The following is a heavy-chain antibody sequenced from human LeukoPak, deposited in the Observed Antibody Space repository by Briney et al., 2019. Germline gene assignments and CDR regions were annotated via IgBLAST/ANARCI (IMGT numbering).Heavy chain of an antibody. J-gene: IGHJ3*02. CDR3: AREDDIVVVPAAGAFDI. Sequence: ASVKVSCKASGGTFSSYTINWVRQAPGQGLEWMGIINPSGGSTSYAQKFQGRVTMTRDTSTSTVYMELSSLRSEDTAVYYCAREDDIVVVPAAGAFDIWGQGTMVTVSS. V-gene: IGHV1-46*01. CDR1: GGTFSSYT. CDR2: INPSGGST. D-gene: IGHD2-2*01.